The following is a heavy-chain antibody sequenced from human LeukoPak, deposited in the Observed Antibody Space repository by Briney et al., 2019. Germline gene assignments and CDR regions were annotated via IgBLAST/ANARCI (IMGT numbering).Heavy chain of an antibody. Sequence: GGSLRLSCAASGFTFSSYAMHWVRQAPGKGLEWVAVISYDGSNKYYADSVKGRFTISRDNSKNTLYLQMNSLRAEDTALYYCAKKLFTGMGYYFDSWGQGTLVTVSS. J-gene: IGHJ4*02. V-gene: IGHV3-30-3*02. CDR2: ISYDGSNK. CDR1: GFTFSSYA. D-gene: IGHD3-10*01. CDR3: AKKLFTGMGYYFDS.